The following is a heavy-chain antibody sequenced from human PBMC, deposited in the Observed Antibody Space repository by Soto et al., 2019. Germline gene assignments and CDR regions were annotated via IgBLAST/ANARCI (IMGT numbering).Heavy chain of an antibody. CDR2: MNPNSGNT. CDR1: GYTFTSYD. CDR3: ARGRHDGDYDLHHDDAFDI. D-gene: IGHD4-17*01. V-gene: IGHV1-8*01. J-gene: IGHJ3*02. Sequence: QVQLVQSGAEVKKPGASVKVSCKASGYTFTSYDINWVRQATGQGLEWMGWMNPNSGNTGYAQKFQGRVTMTRNTSISTAYMELSSLRSEDTAVYYCARGRHDGDYDLHHDDAFDIWGQGTMVTVSS.